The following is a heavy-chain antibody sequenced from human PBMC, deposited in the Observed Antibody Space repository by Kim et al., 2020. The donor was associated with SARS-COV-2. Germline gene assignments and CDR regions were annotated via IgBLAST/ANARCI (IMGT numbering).Heavy chain of an antibody. D-gene: IGHD1-26*01. CDR2: INPSGGST. J-gene: IGHJ6*03. Sequence: ASVKVSCKASGYTFTSYYMHWVRQAPGQGLEWMGIINPSGGSTSYAQKFQGRVTMTRDTSTSTVYMELSSLRSEDTAVYYCARDRDSGSYSSRYYYYMDVWGKGTTVTVSS. CDR1: GYTFTSYY. V-gene: IGHV1-46*01. CDR3: ARDRDSGSYSSRYYYYMDV.